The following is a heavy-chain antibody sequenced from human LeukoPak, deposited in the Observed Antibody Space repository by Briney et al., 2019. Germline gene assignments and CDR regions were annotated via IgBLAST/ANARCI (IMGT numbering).Heavy chain of an antibody. D-gene: IGHD6-19*01. CDR1: GFTFSSYA. J-gene: IGHJ3*02. V-gene: IGHV3-23*01. CDR2: ISGSGYDT. Sequence: PEGSLRLSCAASGFTFSSYAMSWVRQAPGKGLEWVSAISGSGYDTYHADSVKGRFTISRDSSKNTLYLQMNGLRAEDTAVYHCAKSRSVADAFDIWGHGTMVTVSS. CDR3: AKSRSVADAFDI.